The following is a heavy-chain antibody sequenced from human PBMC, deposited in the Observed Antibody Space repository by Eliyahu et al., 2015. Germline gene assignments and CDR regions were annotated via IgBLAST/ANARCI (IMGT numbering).Heavy chain of an antibody. Sequence: QVQLVQSGAEVKKPGASVKVSCKASGYTXTSYGVSXVRQAPGPGLEWMGWISGYNXNTNYAQKIQGRVTMTTDTSTTTAYMELRSLRSDDTAMYYCARDYGSGSNLFDYWGQGTLVTVSS. V-gene: IGHV1-18*01. J-gene: IGHJ4*02. CDR1: GYTXTSYG. CDR3: ARDYGSGSNLFDY. D-gene: IGHD3-10*01. CDR2: ISGYNXNT.